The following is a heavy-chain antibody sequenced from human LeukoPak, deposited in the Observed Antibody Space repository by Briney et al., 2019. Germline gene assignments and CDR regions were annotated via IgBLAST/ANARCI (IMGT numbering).Heavy chain of an antibody. CDR1: GFTFSSYW. D-gene: IGHD2/OR15-2a*01. Sequence: QPGGSLRLSCAASGFTFSSYWMHWVRQAPGKGLVWVSRINSDGSSTSYADSVKGRFTISRDNSKNTLYLQMNSLRAEDTAVFYCAKVLSSMNLDYWGQGTLVTVSS. V-gene: IGHV3-74*01. CDR2: INSDGSST. CDR3: AKVLSSMNLDY. J-gene: IGHJ4*02.